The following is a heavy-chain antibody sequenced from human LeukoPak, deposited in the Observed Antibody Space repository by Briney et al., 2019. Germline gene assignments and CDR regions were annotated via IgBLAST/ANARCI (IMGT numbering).Heavy chain of an antibody. CDR3: ARGSRFWLGNFFRQPLFFDY. V-gene: IGHV4-34*01. J-gene: IGHJ4*02. CDR1: GESFSGYY. CDR2: INDSGST. D-gene: IGHD6-19*01. Sequence: ASETLSLTCAVYGESFSGYYWNWIRQPPGKGLEWVGEINDSGSTNYNPSFKSRLTMSVDTSKNQFSLRLSSVAAADTAVYYCARGSRFWLGNFFRQPLFFDYWGQGNLATVSS.